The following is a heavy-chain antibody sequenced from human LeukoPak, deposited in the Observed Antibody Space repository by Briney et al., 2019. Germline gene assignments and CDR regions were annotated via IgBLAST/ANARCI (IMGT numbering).Heavy chain of an antibody. CDR1: GYSISSGDW. CDR3: ARYRSTSDKRYLDP. V-gene: IGHV4-28*02. J-gene: IGHJ5*02. Sequence: QLQLQESGSGLVKPSQTLSLTCAVSGYSISSGDWWGWIRQHPGKELEGIGYIYSGGNTHYNPSLKSRVTLSVDTSKNQFSLQLSSVTAVDTAIYYCARYRSTSDKRYLDPWGQGTLVTVSS. CDR2: IYSGGNT. D-gene: IGHD2-2*01.